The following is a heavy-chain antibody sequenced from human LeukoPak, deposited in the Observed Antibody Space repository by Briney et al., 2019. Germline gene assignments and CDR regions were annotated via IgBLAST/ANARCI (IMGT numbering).Heavy chain of an antibody. D-gene: IGHD3-10*02. CDR1: GDSISSYY. J-gene: IGHJ4*02. V-gene: IGHV4-59*12. Sequence: SETLSLTCTVSGDSISSYYWSWIRQPPGKGLEWIGYIYYSGSTNYNPSLKSRVTISVDTSKNQFSLKLSSVTAADTAVYYCARDSGSATTGVFGYWGQGTLVTVSS. CDR3: ARDSGSATTGVFGY. CDR2: IYYSGST.